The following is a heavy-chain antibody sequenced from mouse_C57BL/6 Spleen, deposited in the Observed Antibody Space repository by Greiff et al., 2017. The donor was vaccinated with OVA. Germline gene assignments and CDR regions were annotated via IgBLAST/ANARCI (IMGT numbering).Heavy chain of an antibody. CDR1: GYTFTSYW. CDR2: IDPNSGGT. Sequence: QVQLKQPGAELVKPGASVKLSCKASGYTFTSYWMHWVKQRPGRGLEWIGRIDPNSGGTKYNEKFKSKATLTVDNPSSTSYMQLSSLTSEDSAVYYCARDYGSSSYWYFDVWGTGTTVTVSS. CDR3: ARDYGSSSYWYFDV. V-gene: IGHV1-72*01. J-gene: IGHJ1*03. D-gene: IGHD1-1*01.